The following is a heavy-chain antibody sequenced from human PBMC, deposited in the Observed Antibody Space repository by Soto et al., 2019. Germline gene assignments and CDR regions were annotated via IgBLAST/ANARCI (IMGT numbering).Heavy chain of an antibody. Sequence: GGSLRLSCAASGFTFSSYSMNWVRQAPGKGLEWVSSISSSSSYIYYADSVKGRFTISRDNAKNSLYLQMNSLRAEDTAVYYCARDPLAFGGNPLPNMLGYYYGMDVLGQGTTVTVSS. CDR2: ISSSSSYI. D-gene: IGHD2-15*01. J-gene: IGHJ6*02. CDR3: ARDPLAFGGNPLPNMLGYYYGMDV. CDR1: GFTFSSYS. V-gene: IGHV3-21*01.